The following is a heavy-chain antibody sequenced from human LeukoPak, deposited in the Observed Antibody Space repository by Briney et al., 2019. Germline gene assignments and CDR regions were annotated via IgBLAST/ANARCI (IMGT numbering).Heavy chain of an antibody. J-gene: IGHJ4*02. Sequence: QTGGSLRLSCAASGFTFSSYTMNWVRQAPGKGLEWVSYISSSSSTISYADSVKGRFTISRDNARNTLYLQMNSLRAEDTAVYYCLRDLIRGDQGTLVTVSS. CDR1: GFTFSSYT. CDR2: ISSSSSTI. V-gene: IGHV3-48*04. CDR3: LRDLIR. D-gene: IGHD2-8*01.